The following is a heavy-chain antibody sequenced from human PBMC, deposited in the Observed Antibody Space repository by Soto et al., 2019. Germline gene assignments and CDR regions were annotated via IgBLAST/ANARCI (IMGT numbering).Heavy chain of an antibody. CDR1: GFTFSSYG. D-gene: IGHD6-19*01. CDR2: IWSDGSNK. Sequence: GGSLRLSCAASGFTFSSYGMHWVRQAPGKGLEWVAVIWSDGSNKYYAGSVKGRFTISRDNSKNTLYLQMNSLRAEDTAVYYCATGEESSGLIEDAFDIWGQGTMVTVSS. CDR3: ATGEESSGLIEDAFDI. V-gene: IGHV3-33*08. J-gene: IGHJ3*02.